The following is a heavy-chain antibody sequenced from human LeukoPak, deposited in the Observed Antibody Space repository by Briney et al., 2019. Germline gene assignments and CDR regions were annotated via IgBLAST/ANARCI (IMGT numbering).Heavy chain of an antibody. Sequence: GPSVKVSCKASGGTFSSYAISWVRQAPGQGLEWMGGIIPIFGTANYAQKFQGRVTITADKSTSTAYMELSSLRSEDTAVYYCARELWELLTVYYFDYWGQGTLVTVSS. CDR3: ARELWELLTVYYFDY. CDR1: GGTFSSYA. V-gene: IGHV1-69*06. CDR2: IIPIFGTA. J-gene: IGHJ4*02. D-gene: IGHD1-26*01.